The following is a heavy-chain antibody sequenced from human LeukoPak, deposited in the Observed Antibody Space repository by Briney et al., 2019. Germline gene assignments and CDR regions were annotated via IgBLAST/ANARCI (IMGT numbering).Heavy chain of an antibody. D-gene: IGHD2-21*02. Sequence: PGGSLRLSCAASGFTVSSNYMSWVRQAPGKGLEWVSVIYSGGSTYYADSVKGRFTISRDNSKNTLYFQMNSLRVEDTAVYYCAGCGGDCYYDYWGQGTLVTVSS. J-gene: IGHJ4*02. CDR2: IYSGGST. V-gene: IGHV3-53*01. CDR3: AGCGGDCYYDY. CDR1: GFTVSSNY.